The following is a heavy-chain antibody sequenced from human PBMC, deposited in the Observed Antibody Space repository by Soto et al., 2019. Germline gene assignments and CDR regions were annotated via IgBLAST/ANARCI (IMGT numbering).Heavy chain of an antibody. V-gene: IGHV4-38-2*01. Sequence: SETLSLTCAVSVYPISSGYYWGWIRQPPGKGLEWIGIIHHSGSTYYNPSLRSRITISVDTSKNQFSLKMPSVTASDTAVYYCERSSGYVTARYWG. J-gene: IGHJ4*01. CDR1: VYPISSGYY. CDR2: IHHSGST. CDR3: ERSSGYVTARY. D-gene: IGHD5-18*01.